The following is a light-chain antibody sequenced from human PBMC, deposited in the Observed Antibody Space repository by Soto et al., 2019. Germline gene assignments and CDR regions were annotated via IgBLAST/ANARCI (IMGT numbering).Light chain of an antibody. CDR2: GAS. J-gene: IGKJ1*01. CDR3: QHYTNYPWT. CDR1: QDIGSY. Sequence: AIRMTQSPSSLSASTGDRVAIACRASQDIGSYLAWYQQKPGQAPKLLIYGASTLQSGVPPRFSGGGSGTYFTLTISCLQSEDFATYYCQHYTNYPWTFGQGTKVDIK. V-gene: IGKV1-8*01.